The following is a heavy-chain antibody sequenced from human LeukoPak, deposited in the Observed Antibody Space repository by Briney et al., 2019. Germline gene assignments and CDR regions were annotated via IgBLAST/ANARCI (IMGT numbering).Heavy chain of an antibody. J-gene: IGHJ5*02. Sequence: PSETLSLTCAVYGGSFSGYYWSWIRQPPGKGLEWIGEINHSGSTNYNPSLKSRVTISVDTSKNQFSLKLSSVTAADTAVYYCARPGRYQLLLGAGNWFDPWGQGTLVTVSS. V-gene: IGHV4-34*01. D-gene: IGHD2-2*01. CDR1: GGSFSGYY. CDR3: ARPGRYQLLLGAGNWFDP. CDR2: INHSGST.